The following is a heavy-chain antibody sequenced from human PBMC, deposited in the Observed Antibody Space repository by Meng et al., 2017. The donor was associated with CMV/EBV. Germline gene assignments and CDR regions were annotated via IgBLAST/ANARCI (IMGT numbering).Heavy chain of an antibody. CDR3: ARSLVVVPAVQTYYYYYGMDV. J-gene: IGHJ6*02. Sequence: SETLSLTCTVSGCFISSYYWSWIRQPPGKGLEWIGYIYYSGSTNYNPSLKSRVTISVDTSKNQCSLKLSSVTAADTAVYYCARSLVVVPAVQTYYYYYGMDVWGQGTTVTVSS. D-gene: IGHD2-2*01. CDR2: IYYSGST. V-gene: IGHV4-59*01. CDR1: GCFISSYY.